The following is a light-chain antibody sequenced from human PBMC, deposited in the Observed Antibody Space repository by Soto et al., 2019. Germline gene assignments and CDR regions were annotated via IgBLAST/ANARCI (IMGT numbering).Light chain of an antibody. V-gene: IGKV1-5*01. CDR2: DAS. Sequence: DIQMTQSPSTLYASVGDRVTITCRASESISSWLAWYQQKPGKAPKLLIYDASTLESGVPSTFSGSGSGTEFTLTISSLQPDDFATSYCQQYNSYSVTFGQGTRLEIK. J-gene: IGKJ5*01. CDR3: QQYNSYSVT. CDR1: ESISSW.